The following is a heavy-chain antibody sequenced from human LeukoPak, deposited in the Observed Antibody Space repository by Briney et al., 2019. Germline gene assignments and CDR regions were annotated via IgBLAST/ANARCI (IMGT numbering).Heavy chain of an antibody. J-gene: IGHJ4*02. CDR2: ISGSGGST. V-gene: IGHV3-23*01. D-gene: IGHD1-26*01. CDR3: AKRPGYSGSWDY. CDR1: GFTFSSYA. Sequence: PGGSLRLSCAASGFTFSSYAMSWVRQAPGKGLEWVSAISGSGGSTYYAASVKGRFTITRDNSKNTLYLQMNSLRAEDTAVYYCAKRPGYSGSWDYWGQGTLVTVSS.